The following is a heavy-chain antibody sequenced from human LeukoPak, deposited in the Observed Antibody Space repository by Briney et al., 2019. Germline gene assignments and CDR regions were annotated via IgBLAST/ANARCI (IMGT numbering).Heavy chain of an antibody. CDR1: GFTFSDHY. CDR3: ARVNSGYDF. CDR2: TRNKANSYTT. V-gene: IGHV3-72*01. D-gene: IGHD5-12*01. J-gene: IGHJ4*02. Sequence: GGSLRLSWAASGFTFSDHYMDWVRQAPGKGLEWVGRTRNKANSYTTEYAASVKGRFTISRDDSKNSLYLQMNSLKTEDTAVYYCARVNSGYDFWGQGTLVTVSS.